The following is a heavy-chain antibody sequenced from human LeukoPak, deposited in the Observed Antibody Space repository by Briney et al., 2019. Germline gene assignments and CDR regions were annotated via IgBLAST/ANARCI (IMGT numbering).Heavy chain of an antibody. Sequence: GGSLRLSCAASGFTFSSYAMSWVRQAPGEGLEWVSAISGSGGSTYYADSVKGRFTISRDNSKNTLYLQMNSLRAEDTAVCYCANPDIVVVPAASWGQGTLVTVSS. J-gene: IGHJ4*02. CDR2: ISGSGGST. CDR3: ANPDIVVVPAAS. CDR1: GFTFSSYA. V-gene: IGHV3-23*01. D-gene: IGHD2-2*01.